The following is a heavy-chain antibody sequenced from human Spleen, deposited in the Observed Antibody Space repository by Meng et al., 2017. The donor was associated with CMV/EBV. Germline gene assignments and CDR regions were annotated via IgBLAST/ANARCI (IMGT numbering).Heavy chain of an antibody. V-gene: IGHV1-69*05. CDR3: ARSCSGGGCYLNYYYGMDV. CDR1: EGTFSNYA. CDR2: IIPIFGTA. Sequence: SVKVSCKASEGTFSNYAISWVRQAPGQGLEWMGGIIPIFGTADYAQKFQGRATFTTDESTSPAYMELSSLTSDDTAVYYCARSCSGGGCYLNYYYGMDVWGQGTTVTVSS. D-gene: IGHD2-15*01. J-gene: IGHJ6*02.